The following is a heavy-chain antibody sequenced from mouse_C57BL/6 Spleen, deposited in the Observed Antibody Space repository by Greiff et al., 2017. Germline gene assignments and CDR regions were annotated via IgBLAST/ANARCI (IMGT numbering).Heavy chain of an antibody. Sequence: VKLKESGPGLVAPSQCLSISCTVSGFSFTSYGVDWVRQPPGQGLEWMGVIWGGGSTNYNSAHVSVLSISKDNSKSHVFLKMNSLQTDDSAKYYCSKLGRYDVGSYDAMDYWGQGTLVTVSA. D-gene: IGHD2-14*01. V-gene: IGHV2-9*01. CDR3: SKLGRYDVGSYDAMDY. J-gene: IGHJ4*01. CDR1: GFSFTSYG. CDR2: IWGGGST.